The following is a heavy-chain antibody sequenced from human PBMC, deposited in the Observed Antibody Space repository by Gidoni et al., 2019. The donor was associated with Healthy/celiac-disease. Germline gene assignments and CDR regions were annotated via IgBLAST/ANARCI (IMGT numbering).Heavy chain of an antibody. CDR3: ARQTINSSSPWDPNFDY. J-gene: IGHJ4*02. CDR2: ISYDGSNK. D-gene: IGHD6-13*01. V-gene: IGHV3-30-3*01. Sequence: GESGGGVVQPGRSLRLSCAASGFTFSSYAMHWVRQAPGKGLEWVAVISYDGSNKYYADSVKGRFTISRDNSKNTLYLQMNSLRAEDTAVYYCARQTINSSSPWDPNFDYWGQGTLVTVSS. CDR1: GFTFSSYA.